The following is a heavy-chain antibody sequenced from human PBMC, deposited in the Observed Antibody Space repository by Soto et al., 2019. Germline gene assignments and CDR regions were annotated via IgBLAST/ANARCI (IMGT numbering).Heavy chain of an antibody. CDR1: GFTFSSYS. Sequence: EVQLVESGGGLVQPGGSLRLSCAASGFTFSSYSMNWVRQAPGKGLEWVSYISSSSSTIYYADSVKGRFTISRDNAKNSLYLKMTSLRDEDTAVYYCASGKDYAEGGYWGQGTLVTVSS. V-gene: IGHV3-48*02. CDR3: ASGKDYAEGGY. D-gene: IGHD4-17*01. J-gene: IGHJ4*02. CDR2: ISSSSSTI.